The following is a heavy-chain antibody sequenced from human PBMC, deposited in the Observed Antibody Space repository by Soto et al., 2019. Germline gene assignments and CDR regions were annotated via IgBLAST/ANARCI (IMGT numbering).Heavy chain of an antibody. Sequence: QVQLVQSGGEVKKPGASVRVSCKSSGYPFTHYGITWIRQAPGQGLEWMGWISPFNGNTNYGQTLQGRVTLTTDTSTSTVFMELRSLTSDDTAAYYCARDQSFDRTYYYGIDVWGQGTTVTVSS. V-gene: IGHV1-18*01. CDR1: GYPFTHYG. CDR3: ARDQSFDRTYYYGIDV. J-gene: IGHJ6*02. D-gene: IGHD3-16*01. CDR2: ISPFNGNT.